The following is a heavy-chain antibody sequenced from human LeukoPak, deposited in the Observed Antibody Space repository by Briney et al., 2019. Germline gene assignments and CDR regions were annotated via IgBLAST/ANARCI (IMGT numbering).Heavy chain of an antibody. Sequence: GASVKVSCKASGYTFTSYGISWVRQAPGQGLVWMGWISAYNGNTNYAQKLQGRVTMTTDTSTSTAYMELRSLRSDDTAVYYCARDLYYDSSGQRYYYGMDVWGQGTTVTVSS. CDR1: GYTFTSYG. V-gene: IGHV1-18*01. CDR2: ISAYNGNT. D-gene: IGHD3-22*01. CDR3: ARDLYYDSSGQRYYYGMDV. J-gene: IGHJ6*02.